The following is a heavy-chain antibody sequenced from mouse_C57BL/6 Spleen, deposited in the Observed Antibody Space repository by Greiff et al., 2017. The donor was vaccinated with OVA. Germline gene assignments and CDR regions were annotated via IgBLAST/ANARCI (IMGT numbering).Heavy chain of an antibody. V-gene: IGHV1-81*01. CDR2: IYPRSGNT. CDR1: GYTFTSYG. CDR3: AREGLYGNYNYYAMDY. J-gene: IGHJ4*01. Sequence: VKLQESGAELARPGASVKLSCKASGYTFTSYGISWVKQRTGQGLEWIGEIYPRSGNTYYNEKFKGKATLTADKSSSTAYMELRSLTSEDSAVYFGAREGLYGNYNYYAMDYWGQGTSVTVSS. D-gene: IGHD2-1*01.